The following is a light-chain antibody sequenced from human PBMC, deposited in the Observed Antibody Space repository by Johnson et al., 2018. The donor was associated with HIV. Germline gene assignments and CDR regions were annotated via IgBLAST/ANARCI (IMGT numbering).Light chain of an antibody. CDR3: GTWDSSLSVYV. V-gene: IGLV1-51*02. CDR2: ENN. Sequence: QSVLTQPPSVSAAPGQKVTISCSGSSSNIGNNSVSWYQQLPGTAPKLLIYENNKRPSGIPDRISGSKSGTSATLGITGLQTGDEADYYCGTWDSSLSVYVVGTGTKVTVL. J-gene: IGLJ1*01. CDR1: SSNIGNNS.